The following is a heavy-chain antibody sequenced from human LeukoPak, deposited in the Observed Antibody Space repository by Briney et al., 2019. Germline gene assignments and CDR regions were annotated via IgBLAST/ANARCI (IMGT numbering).Heavy chain of an antibody. Sequence: SVKVSCKASGGTFSSYAISWVRQAPGQGLEWMGGIIPIFGTANYAQKFQGRVTITADKSTSTAYMELSSLRSEDTAMYYCASMRLDCSGGSCYVDYYYYGMDVWGKGTTVTVSS. CDR2: IIPIFGTA. J-gene: IGHJ6*04. V-gene: IGHV1-69*06. CDR1: GGTFSSYA. D-gene: IGHD2-15*01. CDR3: ASMRLDCSGGSCYVDYYYYGMDV.